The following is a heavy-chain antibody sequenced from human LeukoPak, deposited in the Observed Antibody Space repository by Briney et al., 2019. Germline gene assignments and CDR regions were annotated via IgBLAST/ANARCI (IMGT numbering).Heavy chain of an antibody. CDR2: ISAYNGNT. CDR3: ARAPIAVVEPFDY. CDR1: GYTFSTHW. D-gene: IGHD6-19*01. V-gene: IGHV1-18*04. Sequence: GASVKVSCKTSGYTFSTHWMHWVRQAPGQGLEWMGWISAYNGNTNYAQKLQGRVTMTTDTSTSTAYMELRSLRSDDTAVYYCARAPIAVVEPFDYWGQGTLVTVSS. J-gene: IGHJ4*02.